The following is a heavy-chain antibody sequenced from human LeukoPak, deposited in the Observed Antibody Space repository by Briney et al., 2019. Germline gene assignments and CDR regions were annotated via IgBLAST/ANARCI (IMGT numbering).Heavy chain of an antibody. Sequence: ASVKVSCKASGYTFTSYDISWVRQATGQGLEWMGWMNPNSGDTGYAQTFQGRVTMTRDTSVGTAYMELSSLRFEDTAVYYCARAIRRGELERYWGQGTLVTVSS. CDR2: MNPNSGDT. J-gene: IGHJ4*02. D-gene: IGHD3-10*01. V-gene: IGHV1-8*01. CDR1: GYTFTSYD. CDR3: ARAIRRGELERY.